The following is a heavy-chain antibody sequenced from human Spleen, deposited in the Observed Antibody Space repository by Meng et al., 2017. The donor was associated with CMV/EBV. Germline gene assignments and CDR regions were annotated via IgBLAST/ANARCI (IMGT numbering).Heavy chain of an antibody. CDR2: INPSDGST. D-gene: IGHD6-13*01. Sequence: ASVKVSCKASGDSFSRHAVSWVRQAPGQGLEWMGVINPSDGSTNYAQKFQGRLTMTRDTSTNTVNMKLSSLRSEDTALYYCARVGYETSSWEIDYYYYYGMDVWGQGTTVTVSS. V-gene: IGHV1-46*01. CDR3: ARVGYETSSWEIDYYYYYGMDV. CDR1: GDSFSRHA. J-gene: IGHJ6*02.